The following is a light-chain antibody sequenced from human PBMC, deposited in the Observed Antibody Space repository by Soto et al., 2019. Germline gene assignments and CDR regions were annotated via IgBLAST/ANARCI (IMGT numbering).Light chain of an antibody. CDR3: QQRSNWVT. V-gene: IGKV3-11*01. CDR2: DAS. Sequence: EIVLTQSPATLFLSPGERATLSCRASQSVSSYLAWYQQKPGQAPRLLIYDASNGATGIPARFSGTGSGTDFTLTISSLQPEDFAVYYCQQRSNWVTFGQGTRLEIK. J-gene: IGKJ5*01. CDR1: QSVSSY.